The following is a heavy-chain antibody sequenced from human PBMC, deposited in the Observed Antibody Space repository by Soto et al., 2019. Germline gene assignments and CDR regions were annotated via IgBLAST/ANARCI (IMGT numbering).Heavy chain of an antibody. D-gene: IGHD3-22*01. J-gene: IGHJ5*02. CDR1: GGSMNIGSHY. Sequence: TLSLTCSVSGGSMNIGSHYWNWIRQSAGKGLEWIGFVYYSGTTYYNPALNSRVTISVDRAKSQFSLQLRSVTAADTTVYFCARGLLGYDDAIYPSPDNSFDPWSQVPLVT. CDR2: VYYSGTT. CDR3: ARGLLGYDDAIYPSPDNSFDP. V-gene: IGHV4-30-2*06.